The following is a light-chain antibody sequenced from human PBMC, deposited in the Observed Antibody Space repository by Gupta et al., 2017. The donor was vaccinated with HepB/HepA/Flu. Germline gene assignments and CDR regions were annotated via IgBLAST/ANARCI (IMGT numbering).Light chain of an antibody. CDR3: QQSYSIPT. CDR2: AAS. V-gene: IGKV1-39*01. CDR1: QSIVIY. J-gene: IGKJ4*01. Sequence: DILMTQSPYSLSASVGDRVTITCRASQSIVIYLSWYQQKPGKAPKLLIYAASNLQSGVPSRFSGSGSGTDFTLTISSLQPEDFATYYCQQSYSIPTFGGGTKVEIK.